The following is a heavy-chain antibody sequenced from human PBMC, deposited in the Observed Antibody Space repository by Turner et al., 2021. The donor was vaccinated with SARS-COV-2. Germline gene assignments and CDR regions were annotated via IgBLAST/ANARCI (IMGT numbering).Heavy chain of an antibody. CDR2: INPKSGDT. D-gene: IGHD3-3*01. Sequence: QVHLVQSGAEVKTPGASVKVSCKTSGNIFPGAYFHWVRQAPGQGLEWMGWINPKSGDTIYGQKFQGRVTMTWDRSISTAYMEMRNLRPDDAAVYYCAREPRSNFGVFISGWFDPWGQGTVVTVSS. CDR3: AREPRSNFGVFISGWFDP. J-gene: IGHJ5*02. CDR1: GNIFPGAY. V-gene: IGHV1-2*02.